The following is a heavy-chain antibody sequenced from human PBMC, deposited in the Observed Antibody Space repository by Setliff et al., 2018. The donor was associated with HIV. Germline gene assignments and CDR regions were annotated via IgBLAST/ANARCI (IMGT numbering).Heavy chain of an antibody. CDR2: IKQDGSEK. Sequence: PGGSLRLSCAASGFRFSTYWMTWVRQAPGKGLEWVANIKQDGSEKYYVDSLKGRFTLSRDTSKNHFSLKLNSVTAADTAIYYCARRRPPPSGMYSSYYMDVWGKGTAVTVSS. J-gene: IGHJ6*03. CDR3: ARRRPPPSGMYSSYYMDV. CDR1: GFRFSTYW. V-gene: IGHV3-7*03. D-gene: IGHD1-26*01.